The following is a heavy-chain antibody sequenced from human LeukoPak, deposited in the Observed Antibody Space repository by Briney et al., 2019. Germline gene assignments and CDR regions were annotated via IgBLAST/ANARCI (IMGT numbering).Heavy chain of an antibody. CDR3: ARHVRYSQLNHFDY. CDR1: GYSFTSYW. CDR2: IYPGDSDT. J-gene: IGHJ4*02. D-gene: IGHD2-15*01. V-gene: IGHV5-51*01. Sequence: GESLKISCKGSGYSFTSYWIGWVRQMPVKGLEWMGIIYPGDSDTRYSPSFQGQVTISADKSISTSYLQWSSLKASDTAMYYCARHVRYSQLNHFDYWGQGTLVTVSS.